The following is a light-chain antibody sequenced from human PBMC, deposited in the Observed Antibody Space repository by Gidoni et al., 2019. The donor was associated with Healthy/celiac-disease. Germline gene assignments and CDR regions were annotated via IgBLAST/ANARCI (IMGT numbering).Light chain of an antibody. V-gene: IGLV2-14*03. CDR2: DVS. Sequence: SLSPGHSITISCTGTSSDVGGYNYVSWYQQHPGKAPKLMIYDVSNRPSGVSNRFSGSKSGNTASLTISGLQAEDEADYYCSSYTSSSTYVFGTGTKVTVL. J-gene: IGLJ1*01. CDR1: SSDVGGYNY. CDR3: SSYTSSSTYV.